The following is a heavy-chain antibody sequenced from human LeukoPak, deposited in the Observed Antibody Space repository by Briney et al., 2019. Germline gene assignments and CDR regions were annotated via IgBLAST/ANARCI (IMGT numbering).Heavy chain of an antibody. CDR2: IYYSGIT. D-gene: IGHD4-17*01. CDR3: ARRSDEFDNYGDSHFFDY. Sequence: SETLSLTCTVSGGSISSGGYYWSWIRQPPGKGLEWIGYIYYSGITNYSPSLKSRVTISVDTSKNQFSLKLSSVTAADTAVYYCARRSDEFDNYGDSHFFDYWGQGTLVTVSS. J-gene: IGHJ4*02. CDR1: GGSISSGGYY. V-gene: IGHV4-61*08.